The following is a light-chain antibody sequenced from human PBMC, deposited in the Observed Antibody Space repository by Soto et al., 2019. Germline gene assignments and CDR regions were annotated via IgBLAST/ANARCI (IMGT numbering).Light chain of an antibody. CDR3: SSYTGGNPSDV. J-gene: IGLJ1*01. CDR2: EVT. CDR1: SSDVGGYDY. Sequence: QSALTQPPSASGSPGQSVTISCTGTSSDVGGYDYVSWYQQRPGKAPKLMIYEVTIRPSGVSDRFSGSKSGNTASLTVSGLQAEDEADYYCSSYTGGNPSDVFGTGTKVTVL. V-gene: IGLV2-8*01.